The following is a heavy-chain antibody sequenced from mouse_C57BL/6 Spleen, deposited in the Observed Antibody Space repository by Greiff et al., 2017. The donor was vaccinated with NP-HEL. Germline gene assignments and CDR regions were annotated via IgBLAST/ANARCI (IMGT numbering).Heavy chain of an antibody. CDR3: TRRDYYGSSSFAY. Sequence: EVMLVESGGGLVQPGGSMKLSCAASGFTFSDAWMDWVRQSPEKGLEWVAEIRNKANNHATYYAESVKGRFTISRDDSKSSVYLQMNSLRAEDTGIYYCTRRDYYGSSSFAYWGQGTLVTVSA. CDR1: GFTFSDAW. V-gene: IGHV6-6*01. CDR2: IRNKANNHAT. J-gene: IGHJ3*01. D-gene: IGHD1-1*01.